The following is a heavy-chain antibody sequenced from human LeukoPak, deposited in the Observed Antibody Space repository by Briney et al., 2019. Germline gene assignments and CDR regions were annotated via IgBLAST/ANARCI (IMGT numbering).Heavy chain of an antibody. Sequence: SVKVSCKASGGTFSSYAISWVRQAPGQGLEWMGGIIPIIGRANYAKKFQGRVTITADKSTSTAYMELSRLRSEDTAVYYCARTYCSGGSCYGYNWFDPWGEGTLVTVSS. CDR2: IIPIIGRA. D-gene: IGHD2-15*01. CDR3: ARTYCSGGSCYGYNWFDP. CDR1: GGTFSSYA. J-gene: IGHJ5*02. V-gene: IGHV1-69*06.